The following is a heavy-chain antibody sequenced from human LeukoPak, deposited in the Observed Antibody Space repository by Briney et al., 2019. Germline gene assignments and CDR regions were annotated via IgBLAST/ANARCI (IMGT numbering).Heavy chain of an antibody. CDR2: IYSGGST. J-gene: IGHJ2*01. V-gene: IGHV3-53*01. Sequence: GGSLRLSCAASGFTVSSNYMSWVRQAPGKGLEWVSVIYSGGSTYYADSVKGRFTISRDNSKSTLYLQMNSLRVEDTAVYYCAKGYYYDSSGPYWYFDLWGLGTLVTVSS. CDR3: AKGYYYDSSGPYWYFDL. CDR1: GFTVSSNY. D-gene: IGHD3-22*01.